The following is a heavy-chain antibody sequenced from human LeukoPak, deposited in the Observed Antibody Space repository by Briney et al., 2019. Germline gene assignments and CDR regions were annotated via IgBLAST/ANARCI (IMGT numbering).Heavy chain of an antibody. CDR2: ISRSGRII. CDR1: GFTLNNYE. V-gene: IGHV3-48*03. J-gene: IGHJ5*02. D-gene: IGHD2-2*01. CDR3: ARELVEPAAIEFDP. Sequence: GGSLRLSCAASGFTLNNYEMNWVRQAPGKGLEWVSYISRSGRIIYYADSVKGRFTISRDDAKNSLYLQMNSLRAEDTALYYCARELVEPAAIEFDPWGKGTLVTVSS.